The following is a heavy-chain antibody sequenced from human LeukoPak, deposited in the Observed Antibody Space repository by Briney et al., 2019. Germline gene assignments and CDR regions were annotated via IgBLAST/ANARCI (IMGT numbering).Heavy chain of an antibody. CDR3: ARGSESLGYCSGGSCRAKIFDY. CDR2: INHSGST. J-gene: IGHJ4*02. V-gene: IGHV4-34*01. D-gene: IGHD2-15*01. Sequence: PSETLALTCAVYGGSFSGYYWSWIRQPPGKGLERIGEINHSGSTNYNPSLKSRVTISVDTCKNHVSLKLIAVPAAGTAVYYWARGSESLGYCSGGSCRAKIFDYWGQGTLVTVSS. CDR1: GGSFSGYY.